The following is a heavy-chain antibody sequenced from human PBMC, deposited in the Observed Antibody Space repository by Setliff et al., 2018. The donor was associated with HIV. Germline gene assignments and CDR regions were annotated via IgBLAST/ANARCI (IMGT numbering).Heavy chain of an antibody. J-gene: IGHJ4*02. Sequence: PSETLSLTCTVSGGSISGSVWSWIRQPPGKGLEFVGYIYYMGRTTYNPSLKSRLTISVDKSKNQFSLKLSSVTAADTAVYFCARVLDDCRSTSCHGGFDYWGQGTLVTVSS. CDR2: IYYMGRT. CDR1: GGSISGSV. V-gene: IGHV4-59*12. D-gene: IGHD2-2*01. CDR3: ARVLDDCRSTSCHGGFDY.